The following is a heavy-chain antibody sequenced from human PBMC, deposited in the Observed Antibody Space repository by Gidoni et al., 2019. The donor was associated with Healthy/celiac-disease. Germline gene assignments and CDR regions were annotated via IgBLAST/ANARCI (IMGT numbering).Heavy chain of an antibody. V-gene: IGHV3-21*01. CDR1: GFPFSSYS. Sequence: EVQLVESGGGLVKPGGSLRLSCAASGFPFSSYSMNWVRQAPGKGLEWVSSISSSSSYIYYADSVKGRFTISRDNAKNSLYLQMNSLRAEDTAVYYCARESIVGATTYYFDYWGQGTLVTVSS. D-gene: IGHD1-26*01. CDR3: ARESIVGATTYYFDY. J-gene: IGHJ4*02. CDR2: ISSSSSYI.